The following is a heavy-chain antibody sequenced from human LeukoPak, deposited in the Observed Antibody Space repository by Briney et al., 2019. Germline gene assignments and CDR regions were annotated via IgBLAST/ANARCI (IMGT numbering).Heavy chain of an antibody. CDR3: ARASITYYYYYYMGV. Sequence: SETLSLTCTVSGGSISSYYWSWIRQPPGKGLEWIGYIYYSGSTNYNPSLKSRVTISVDTSKNQFSLKLSSVTAADTAVYYCARASITYYYYYYMGVWGKGTTVTVSS. J-gene: IGHJ6*03. V-gene: IGHV4-59*01. CDR1: GGSISSYY. D-gene: IGHD1-14*01. CDR2: IYYSGST.